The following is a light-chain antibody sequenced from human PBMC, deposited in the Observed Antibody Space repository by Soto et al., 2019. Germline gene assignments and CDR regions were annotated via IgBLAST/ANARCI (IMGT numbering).Light chain of an antibody. CDR2: KAS. CDR3: QQYDTYWT. V-gene: IGKV1-5*03. J-gene: IGKJ1*01. CDR1: QSISGW. Sequence: DIQMTQSPSTLSASVGDRVIITCRASQSISGWLAWYQQKPGKAPKLLIYKASTLESGVPSRFSGSGSGTEFTLTIRSLQPDDFATYYCQQYDTYWTFGQGTKVEIK.